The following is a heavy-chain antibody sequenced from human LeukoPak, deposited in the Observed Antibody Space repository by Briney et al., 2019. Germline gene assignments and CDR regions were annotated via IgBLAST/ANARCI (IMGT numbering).Heavy chain of an antibody. CDR3: ARALGTYYYGSGSYGY. CDR1: GGTFSTYA. V-gene: IGHV1-69*05. J-gene: IGHJ4*02. CDR2: IIPIFGTA. Sequence: GSSVQFSCKASGGTFSTYAISWVRQAPGQGLEWMGGIIPIFGTANYAQKFQGRVTITTDESTSTAYMELSSLRSEDTAVYYCARALGTYYYGSGSYGYWGQGTLVTVSS. D-gene: IGHD3-10*01.